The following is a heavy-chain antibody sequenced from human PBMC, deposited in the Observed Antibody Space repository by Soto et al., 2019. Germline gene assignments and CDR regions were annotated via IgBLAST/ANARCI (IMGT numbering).Heavy chain of an antibody. J-gene: IGHJ5*02. CDR2: IYHSGST. V-gene: IGHV4-38-2*02. CDR1: GYSISSGYY. Sequence: SETLSLTCTVSGYSISSGYYWGWIRQPPGKGLEWIGSIYHSGSTYYNPSLKSRVTISVDTSKNQFSLKLSSVTAADTAVYYCARVLDFWSGYYWFDPWGQGTLVTVSS. CDR3: ARVLDFWSGYYWFDP. D-gene: IGHD3-3*01.